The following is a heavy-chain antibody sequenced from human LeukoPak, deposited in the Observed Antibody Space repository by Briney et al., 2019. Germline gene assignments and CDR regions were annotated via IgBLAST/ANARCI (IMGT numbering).Heavy chain of an antibody. CDR2: ISSSSIYR. D-gene: IGHD3-22*01. CDR3: ARAPVYYDESRGHLKISNWYLDL. Sequence: GGSLRLSCAASGFDFNNYNMNWVRQAPGKGLEWVSSISSSSIYRYYGDSVKGRFTISRDNAKNSLYLQMNSLRAEDTAVFYCARAPVYYDESRGHLKISNWYLDLWGRGTLVTVSS. J-gene: IGHJ2*01. CDR1: GFDFNNYN. V-gene: IGHV3-21*01.